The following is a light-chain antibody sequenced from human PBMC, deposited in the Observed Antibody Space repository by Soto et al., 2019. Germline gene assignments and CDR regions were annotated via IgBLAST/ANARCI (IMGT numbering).Light chain of an antibody. Sequence: AIRMTQSPSSLSAAPGDRVTITCRASQSISTYLAWYQQKPGKAPKLLIYGASTLQSGVPSRFSGSGSGTEFTLTISSLQPDDFATYYCQHYNSYSEAFGQGTKVDIK. V-gene: IGKV1-8*01. CDR2: GAS. CDR1: QSISTY. CDR3: QHYNSYSEA. J-gene: IGKJ1*01.